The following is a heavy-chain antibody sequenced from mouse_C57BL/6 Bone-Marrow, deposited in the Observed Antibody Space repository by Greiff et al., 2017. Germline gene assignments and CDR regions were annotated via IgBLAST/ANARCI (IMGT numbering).Heavy chain of an antibody. Sequence: VQLQQPGAELVKPGASVKLSCKASGYTFTSYWMHWVKPRPGRCLEWIGRIDPNSGGTKYNEKFKSKATLTVDKPSSTAYMQLSSLTSEDSAVYYCARDYPAWFAYWGQGTLVTVSA. V-gene: IGHV1-72*01. CDR3: ARDYPAWFAY. D-gene: IGHD5-5*01. J-gene: IGHJ3*01. CDR1: GYTFTSYW. CDR2: IDPNSGGT.